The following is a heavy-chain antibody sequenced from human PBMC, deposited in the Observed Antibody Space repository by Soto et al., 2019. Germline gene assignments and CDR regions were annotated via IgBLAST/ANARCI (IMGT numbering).Heavy chain of an antibody. J-gene: IGHJ4*02. V-gene: IGHV3-15*01. CDR1: GFDFSKAW. D-gene: IGHD4-17*01. Sequence: EVQLVESGGGLVKPGGSLRLSCAASGFDFSKAWMSWVRQAPGKGLEWVGRLMSKTDGGTTVYAAPVKGRFTISRDDSNNSLYPQMSSLNTEATAVYYCADGHGRNGFDYWGQGTLVTVSS. CDR3: ADGHGRNGFDY. CDR2: LMSKTDGGTT.